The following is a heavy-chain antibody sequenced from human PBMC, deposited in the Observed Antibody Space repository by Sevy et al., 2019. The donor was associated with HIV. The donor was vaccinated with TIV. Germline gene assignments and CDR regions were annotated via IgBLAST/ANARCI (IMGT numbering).Heavy chain of an antibody. CDR2: ISAYNGNT. D-gene: IGHD3-10*01. V-gene: IGHV1-18*01. CDR3: ARDSIPLVQGVIITPYYFYGMDV. J-gene: IGHJ6*02. CDR1: GYTFTSYG. Sequence: ASVKVSCKASGYTFTSYGISWVRQAPGQGLEWMGWISAYNGNTNYPQKLQGRVTMTTDPSTSTAYMERRSLRSDDTAVYYCARDSIPLVQGVIITPYYFYGMDVWGQGTTVTVSS.